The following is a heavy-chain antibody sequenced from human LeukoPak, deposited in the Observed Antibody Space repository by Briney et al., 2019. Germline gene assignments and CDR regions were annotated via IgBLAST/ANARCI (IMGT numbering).Heavy chain of an antibody. V-gene: IGHV4-34*01. CDR2: INHSGST. CDR1: GGSFSGYY. D-gene: IGHD5-12*01. Sequence: SETLSLTCAVYGGSFSGYYWSWIRQPPGKGLEWIGEINHSGSTNYNPSLKSRVTISVDTSKNQFSLKLSSVTAADTAVYYCARGVSDYDYSWFDPWGQGTLVTVSS. CDR3: ARGVSDYDYSWFDP. J-gene: IGHJ5*02.